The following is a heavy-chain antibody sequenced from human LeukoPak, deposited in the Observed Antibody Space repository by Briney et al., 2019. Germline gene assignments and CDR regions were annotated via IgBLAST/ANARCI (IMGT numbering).Heavy chain of an antibody. V-gene: IGHV3-33*08. CDR1: GFTFSSYA. CDR3: ARVWDSYGENHDY. J-gene: IGHJ4*02. Sequence: PGGSLRLSCAASGFTFSSYAMHWVRQAPGKGLEWVAVISYDGSNKYYADSVKGRFTISRDNAKNSLYLQMNTLRAEDTAVYYCARVWDSYGENHDYWGQGTLVTVSS. CDR2: ISYDGSNK. D-gene: IGHD5-18*01.